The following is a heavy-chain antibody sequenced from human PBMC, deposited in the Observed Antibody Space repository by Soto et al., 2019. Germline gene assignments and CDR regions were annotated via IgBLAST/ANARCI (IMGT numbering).Heavy chain of an antibody. CDR1: GFTFSNYA. J-gene: IGHJ6*02. V-gene: IGHV3-43*02. CDR3: AKGHLTTPVNYYGMDV. CDR2: MSGNGGRI. D-gene: IGHD4-17*01. Sequence: PVGSLRLSCAVSGFTFSNYAMTWVRQAPGKGLEWVSLMSGNGGRIVYADSVKGRFTISRDNSKNSLYLQMNSLRTEDTALYYCAKGHLTTPVNYYGMDVWGQGTTVTVSS.